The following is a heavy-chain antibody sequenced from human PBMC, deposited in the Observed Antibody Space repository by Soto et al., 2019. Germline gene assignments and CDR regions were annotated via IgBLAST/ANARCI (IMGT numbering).Heavy chain of an antibody. CDR1: GFVFRNYW. V-gene: IGHV3-7*03. D-gene: IGHD1-1*01. J-gene: IGHJ4*02. CDR3: AKDELAPLDY. Sequence: GGSLRLSCAVSGFVFRNYWMAWARQAPGKGLEWVAVIKQDGSETHYVDSVKGRFTISRDNSKNTLYLQMNSLRAEDTAVYYCAKDELAPLDYWGQGTLVTVSS. CDR2: IKQDGSET.